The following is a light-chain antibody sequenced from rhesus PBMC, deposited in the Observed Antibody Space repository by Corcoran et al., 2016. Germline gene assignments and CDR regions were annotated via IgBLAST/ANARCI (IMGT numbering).Light chain of an antibody. Sequence: QVILTQSPATLSLSPGERATLSCRASQSVGSSLAWDQQKPGQAPRLLIYGASSRATGIPDRFSGSGSGTEFTLTISRLGPEDFAVYYCQKCSSSPLTFGEGTKVEIK. V-gene: IGKV3-53*01. J-gene: IGKJ4*01. CDR3: QKCSSSPLT. CDR1: QSVGSS. CDR2: GAS.